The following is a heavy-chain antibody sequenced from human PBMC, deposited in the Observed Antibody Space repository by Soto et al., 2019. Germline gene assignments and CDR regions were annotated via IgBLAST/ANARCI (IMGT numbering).Heavy chain of an antibody. Sequence: QVQLVESGGGLVKPGGSLRLSCAASGFTFSDYYMNWIRQAPGKGLEWISCISSGGSSIYYADSVKGRFTISRDNAKNSLYLQMNSLRAEDTDVYYCARVGGVTTVTPLGYWGQGTLVTVSA. D-gene: IGHD4-17*01. J-gene: IGHJ4*02. V-gene: IGHV3-11*01. CDR2: ISSGGSSI. CDR3: ARVGGVTTVTPLGY. CDR1: GFTFSDYY.